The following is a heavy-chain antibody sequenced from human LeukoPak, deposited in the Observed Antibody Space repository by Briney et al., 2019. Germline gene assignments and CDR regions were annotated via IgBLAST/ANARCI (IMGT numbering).Heavy chain of an antibody. CDR1: GFTFSSCG. CDR2: ISFDGSDK. V-gene: IGHV3-30*03. D-gene: IGHD5-12*01. J-gene: IGHJ3*01. Sequence: GGSLRLSCVASGFTFSSCGMQWVRQAPGQGLEWVAVISFDGSDKYYADSVKGRFTISRDNSKNTMYLQMNSLRAEDTAMYFCARPIRGYDGFDFWGQGTMVTVSS. CDR3: ARPIRGYDGFDF.